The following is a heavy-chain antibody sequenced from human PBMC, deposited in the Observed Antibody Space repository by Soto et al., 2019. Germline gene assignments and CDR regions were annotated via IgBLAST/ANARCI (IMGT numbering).Heavy chain of an antibody. V-gene: IGHV1-18*01. Sequence: ASVKVSCKASGYTFSTYGISWVRQAPGQGLEWMGWISAYNGNTNYAQKLQGRVTMTTDTFTSTAYMELRSLRSDDTAVYYCARDLIAVRPGWFDPWGQGTLVTVSS. D-gene: IGHD6-6*01. J-gene: IGHJ5*02. CDR2: ISAYNGNT. CDR3: ARDLIAVRPGWFDP. CDR1: GYTFSTYG.